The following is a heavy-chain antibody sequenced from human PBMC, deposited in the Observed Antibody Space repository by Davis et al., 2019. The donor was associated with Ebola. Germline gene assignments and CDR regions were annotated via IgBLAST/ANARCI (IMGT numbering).Heavy chain of an antibody. CDR1: GFIFSSYV. D-gene: IGHD1-1*01. CDR3: AKDTSNIWFDI. J-gene: IGHJ3*02. Sequence: GESLKISCAASGFIFSSYVMSWVRQAPGKGLEWVSTLGTSADTYYADSVKGRFTISRDNSKNTLYLQMNGLRVEDTAIYYCAKDTSNIWFDIWGQGTNVTVS. CDR2: LGTSADT. V-gene: IGHV3-23*01.